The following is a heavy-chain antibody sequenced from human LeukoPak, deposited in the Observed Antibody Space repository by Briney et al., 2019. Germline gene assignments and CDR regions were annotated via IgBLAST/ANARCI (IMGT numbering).Heavy chain of an antibody. D-gene: IGHD1-26*01. CDR3: VKDRGSYWYYFDY. Sequence: GGSLRLSCAASGFTFSSYGMHWVRQAPGKGLEWVAVISYDGSNKYYADSVKGRFTISRDNSKNTLYLQMSSLRAEDTAVYYCVKDRGSYWYYFDYWGQGTLVTVSS. V-gene: IGHV3-30*18. J-gene: IGHJ4*02. CDR1: GFTFSSYG. CDR2: ISYDGSNK.